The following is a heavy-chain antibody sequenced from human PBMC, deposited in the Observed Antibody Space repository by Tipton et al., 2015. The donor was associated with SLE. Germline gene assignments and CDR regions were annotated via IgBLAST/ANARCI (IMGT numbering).Heavy chain of an antibody. V-gene: IGHV4-34*12. CDR1: GGSFSGYF. J-gene: IGHJ4*02. Sequence: TLSLTCAVSGGSFSGYFWSWIRPLPGKGLEWIGYIFHSGRDYYNPSLKSRVTFSIDMSKNQFSLKRSSVTAADTAVYYCARQVSIFGRFDYWGQGTLVTVSS. D-gene: IGHD3-3*01. CDR3: ARQVSIFGRFDY. CDR2: IFHSGRD.